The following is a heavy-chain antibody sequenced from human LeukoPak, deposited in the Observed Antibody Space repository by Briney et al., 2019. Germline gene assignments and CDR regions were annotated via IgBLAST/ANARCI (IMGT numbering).Heavy chain of an antibody. J-gene: IGHJ4*02. D-gene: IGHD6-13*01. V-gene: IGHV4-59*08. CDR3: ARGTAPDTH. Sequence: SETLSLTCTVSGGSINNFFWNWVRQPPGKGLEWIRYIYYSGSTNYNPSLKSRVTMSVDTSKNQFSLKLRSVTAADTAVYYCARGTAPDTHWGQGALVTVSS. CDR1: GGSINNFF. CDR2: IYYSGST.